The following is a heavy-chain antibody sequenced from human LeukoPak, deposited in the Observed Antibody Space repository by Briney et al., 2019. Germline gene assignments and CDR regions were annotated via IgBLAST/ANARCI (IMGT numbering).Heavy chain of an antibody. CDR3: AKDPLKRFGDPEGYFDY. Sequence: GGSMRLSCAASGFTFSSYGMHWVRQAPGKGLEWVAVISYDGSNKYYADSVKGRFTISRDNSKNTLYLQMNSLRAEDTAVYYCAKDPLKRFGDPEGYFDYWGQGTLVTVSS. V-gene: IGHV3-30*18. D-gene: IGHD3-10*01. CDR2: ISYDGSNK. CDR1: GFTFSSYG. J-gene: IGHJ4*02.